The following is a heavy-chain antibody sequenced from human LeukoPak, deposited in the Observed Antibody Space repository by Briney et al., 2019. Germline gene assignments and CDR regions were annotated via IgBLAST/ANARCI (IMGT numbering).Heavy chain of an antibody. V-gene: IGHV4-34*01. J-gene: IGHJ4*02. CDR3: ARHVASGSYYFDS. Sequence: SETLSLTCAVYGGSFSGYYWSWIRQPPGKGLEWIGEINHSGSTNYNPSLKSRVTISVDTSKNQFSLKLSSVPAADTAVYYCARHVASGSYYFDSWGQGTLVTDSS. D-gene: IGHD1-26*01. CDR2: INHSGST. CDR1: GGSFSGYY.